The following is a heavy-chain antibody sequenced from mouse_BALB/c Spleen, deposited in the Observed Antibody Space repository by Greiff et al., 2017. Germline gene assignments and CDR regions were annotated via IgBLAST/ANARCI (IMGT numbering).Heavy chain of an antibody. CDR2: IYPGNSDT. V-gene: IGHV1-5*01. Sequence: VQLQQSGTVLARPGASVKMSCKASGYTFTSYWMHWVKQRPGQGLEWIGAIYPGNSDTSYNQKFKGKAKLTAVTSTSTAYMELSSLTNEDSAVYYCTSDYDGRRAYWGQGTPVTVSA. CDR3: TSDYDGRRAY. J-gene: IGHJ3*01. D-gene: IGHD2-4*01. CDR1: GYTFTSYW.